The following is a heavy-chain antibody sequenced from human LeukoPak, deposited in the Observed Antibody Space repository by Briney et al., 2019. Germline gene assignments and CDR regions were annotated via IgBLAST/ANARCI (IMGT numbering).Heavy chain of an antibody. CDR2: ISWNSGSI. J-gene: IGHJ4*02. CDR1: GFTFDDYA. CDR3: AKSPHTAGGSWDYFDY. D-gene: IGHD6-13*01. V-gene: IGHV3-9*01. Sequence: PGGSLRLSCAASGFTFDDYAMHWVRHAPGKGLEWVSGISWNSGSIDYADSVEGRFTISRDNAKNSLYLQMNGLRAEDTALYYCAKSPHTAGGSWDYFDYWGQGTLVTVSS.